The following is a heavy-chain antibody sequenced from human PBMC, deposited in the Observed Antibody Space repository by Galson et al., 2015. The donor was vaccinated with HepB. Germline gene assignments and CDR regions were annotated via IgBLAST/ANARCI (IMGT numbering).Heavy chain of an antibody. J-gene: IGHJ4*02. CDR2: ISSSSSYI. CDR1: GFTFSSYS. V-gene: IGHV3-21*01. D-gene: IGHD3-22*01. Sequence: SLRLSCAASGFTFSSYSMNWVRQAPGKGLEWVSSISSSSSYIYYADSVKGRFTISRDNAKNSLYLQMNSLRAEDTAVYYCARANYDSSGYYDLDYWGQGTLVTVSS. CDR3: ARANYDSSGYYDLDY.